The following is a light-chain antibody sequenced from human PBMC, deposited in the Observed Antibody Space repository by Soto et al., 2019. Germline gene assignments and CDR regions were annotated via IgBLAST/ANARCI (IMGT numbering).Light chain of an antibody. CDR1: QNIKTY. Sequence: DIQMTQSPSSLSASVGDSVTITCRASQNIKTYLNWYQQKPGKAPNLLIYAASSLHSGVPSRFSGSGSRTAFTLTISSLQPEDFATHYCQQSFSSPPWTFGQGTKVEIK. J-gene: IGKJ1*01. CDR2: AAS. V-gene: IGKV1-39*01. CDR3: QQSFSSPPWT.